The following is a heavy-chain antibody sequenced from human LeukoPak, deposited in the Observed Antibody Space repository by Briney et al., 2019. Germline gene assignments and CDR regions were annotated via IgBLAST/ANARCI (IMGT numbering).Heavy chain of an antibody. CDR3: ARDKYDILTGYEYFDY. D-gene: IGHD3-9*01. CDR1: GGSISSYY. J-gene: IGHJ4*02. V-gene: IGHV4-4*07. Sequence: PSETLSLTCTVSGGSISSYYWSWIRQPAGKGLEWIGRIYTSGSTNYNPSLKSRVTMSVDTSKNQFSLKLSSVTAADTAVHYCARDKYDILTGYEYFDYWGQGTLVTVSS. CDR2: IYTSGST.